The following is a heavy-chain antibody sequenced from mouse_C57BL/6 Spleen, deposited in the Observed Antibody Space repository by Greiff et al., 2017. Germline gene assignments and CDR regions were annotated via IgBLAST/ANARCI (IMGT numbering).Heavy chain of an antibody. V-gene: IGHV1-82*01. CDR3: AKDYDRYFDV. Sequence: VQLQQSGPELVKPGASVKISCKASGYAFTSSWMNWVKQRPGKGLEWIGRIYPGDGDTNYNGKFKGKATLTADKSSSTAYMQLSSLTSEDSAVYFCAKDYDRYFDVWGTGTTVTVSS. J-gene: IGHJ1*03. CDR1: GYAFTSSW. CDR2: IYPGDGDT. D-gene: IGHD2-4*01.